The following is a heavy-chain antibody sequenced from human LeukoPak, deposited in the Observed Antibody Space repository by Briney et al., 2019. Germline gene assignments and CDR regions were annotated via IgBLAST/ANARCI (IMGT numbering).Heavy chain of an antibody. CDR3: ARDLDSSGWSHFQH. D-gene: IGHD6-19*01. Sequence: GTSVTVSCKASGYTFTGYYMHWVRLAPGQGLEWMGWINPNSGGTNYAQKFQGRVTMSRATSISTAYMDLSRLRSDDTAVYYCARDLDSSGWSHFQHWGQGTLVTVSS. J-gene: IGHJ1*01. CDR1: GYTFTGYY. V-gene: IGHV1-2*02. CDR2: INPNSGGT.